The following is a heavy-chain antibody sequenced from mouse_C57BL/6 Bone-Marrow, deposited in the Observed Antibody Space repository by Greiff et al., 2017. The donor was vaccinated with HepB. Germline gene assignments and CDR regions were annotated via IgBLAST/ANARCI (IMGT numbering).Heavy chain of an antibody. V-gene: IGHV1-69*01. CDR2: IDPSDSYT. Sequence: QVQLQQPGAELVMPGASVKLSCKASGYTFTSYWMHWVKQRPGQGLEWIGEIDPSDSYTNYNQKFKGKSTLTVDKSSSTAYMQLSSLTSEDSAVYYTAKIPHYSKYVSPHWYFEVCGTGSTRTVSS. CDR3: AKIPHYSKYVSPHWYFEV. J-gene: IGHJ1*03. D-gene: IGHD2-5*01. CDR1: GYTFTSYW.